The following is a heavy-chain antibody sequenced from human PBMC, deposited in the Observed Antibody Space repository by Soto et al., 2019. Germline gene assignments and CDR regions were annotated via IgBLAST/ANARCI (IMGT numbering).Heavy chain of an antibody. Sequence: PSETLSLTCTVSGGSISSYYWSWIRQPPGKGLEWIGYIYYSGSTNYNPSLKSRVTISVDTSKNQFSLKLSSVTAADTAVYYCAREGSGWYWFDYWGQGTLVTVSS. CDR1: GGSISSYY. CDR2: IYYSGST. D-gene: IGHD6-19*01. V-gene: IGHV4-59*01. J-gene: IGHJ4*02. CDR3: AREGSGWYWFDY.